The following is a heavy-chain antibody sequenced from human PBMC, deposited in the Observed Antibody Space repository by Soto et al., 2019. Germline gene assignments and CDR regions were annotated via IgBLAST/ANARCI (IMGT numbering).Heavy chain of an antibody. J-gene: IGHJ3*02. CDR3: ARDHKQWLVGISAFDI. CDR1: GGTFSSYA. D-gene: IGHD6-19*01. Sequence: SVKVSGKASGGTFSSYAISWVRQAPGQGLEWMGGIIPIFGTANYAQKFQGRVTITADKSTSTAYMELRSLRSDDTAVYYCARDHKQWLVGISAFDIWGQGTMDTVSS. V-gene: IGHV1-69*06. CDR2: IIPIFGTA.